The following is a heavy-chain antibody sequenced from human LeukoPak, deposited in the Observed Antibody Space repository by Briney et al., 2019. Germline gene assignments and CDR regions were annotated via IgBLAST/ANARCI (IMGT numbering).Heavy chain of an antibody. CDR2: INPNSGGT. Sequence: ASVKVSCKASGYTFTGSYMHWVRQAPGQGLEWMGWINPNSGGTNYAQKFQGRVTMTRDTSISTAYMELSRLRSDDTAVYYCARGKSPYDSSGHDYRGQGTLVTVSS. D-gene: IGHD3-22*01. CDR1: GYTFTGSY. CDR3: ARGKSPYDSSGHDY. V-gene: IGHV1-2*02. J-gene: IGHJ4*02.